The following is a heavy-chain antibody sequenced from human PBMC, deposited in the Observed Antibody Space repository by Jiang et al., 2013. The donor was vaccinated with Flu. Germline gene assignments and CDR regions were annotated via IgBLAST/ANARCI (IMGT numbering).Heavy chain of an antibody. J-gene: IGHJ1*01. CDR2: ITGSGGNT. CDR3: AKSKGWATAGLAEYFQD. D-gene: IGHD6-13*01. Sequence: QLLESGGGLVQPGGSLRLSCAASGFTFRNYAMSWVRQAPGKGLEWVSGITGSGGNTYYTDSVKGRFTISRDNSKNTLFLQMNSLRAEDTAVYYCAKSKGWATAGLAEYFQDWGQGTLVTVSS. CDR1: GFTFRNYA. V-gene: IGHV3-23*01.